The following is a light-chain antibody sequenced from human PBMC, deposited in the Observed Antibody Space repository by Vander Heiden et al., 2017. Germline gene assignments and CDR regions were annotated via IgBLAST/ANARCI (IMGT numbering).Light chain of an antibody. CDR3: NSYTTSRTYV. CDR2: DVT. Sequence: QSALAQHASVSGSPGQSIIIPCTGTSSDIGFYNYVSWYQHHPGKGPKLIIYDVTHRPSGVSNRFSGSKSGNTASLTISGLQAEDEADYYCNSYTTSRTYVFGSGTKVTVL. V-gene: IGLV2-14*03. CDR1: SSDIGFYNY. J-gene: IGLJ1*01.